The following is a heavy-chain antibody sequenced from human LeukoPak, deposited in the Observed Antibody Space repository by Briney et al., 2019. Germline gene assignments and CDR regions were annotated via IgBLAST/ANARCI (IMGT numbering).Heavy chain of an antibody. CDR3: ARGPPNSGSYHTD. CDR1: GFTFSSYW. J-gene: IGHJ4*02. V-gene: IGHV3-74*01. D-gene: IGHD1-26*01. Sequence: GSLILSCAASGFTFSSYWMHWVRQAPGKGLLWVSRLNSDGSSTTYADSVKGRFTISRDNAKNTLHLQMSSLRAEDTAVYYCARGPPNSGSYHTDWGQGTLVTVSS. CDR2: LNSDGSST.